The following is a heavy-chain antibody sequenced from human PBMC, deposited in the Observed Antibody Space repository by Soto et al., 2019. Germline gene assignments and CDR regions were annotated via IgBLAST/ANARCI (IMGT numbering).Heavy chain of an antibody. CDR1: GFTFDDYA. J-gene: IGHJ6*02. D-gene: IGHD2-21*02. Sequence: PGGSLRLSCAASGFTFDDYAMHWVRQAPGKGLEWVSGISWNSGSIGYADSVKGRFTISRDNAKNSLYLQMNSLRAEDTALYYCARLGVVVTATRGAQSYYYYGMDVWGQGTTVTVSS. V-gene: IGHV3-9*01. CDR3: ARLGVVVTATRGAQSYYYYGMDV. CDR2: ISWNSGSI.